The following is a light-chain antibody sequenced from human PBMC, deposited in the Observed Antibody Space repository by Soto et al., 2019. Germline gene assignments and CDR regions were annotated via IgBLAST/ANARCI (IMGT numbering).Light chain of an antibody. CDR2: AAS. J-gene: IGKJ3*01. V-gene: IGKV1-27*01. CDR3: ERYISAPFT. CDR1: QGINNY. Sequence: DIQMTQSPSSLSASVGDRVTITCRATQGINNYLAWYQQNPGKVPKLLIYAASTLQTGVPSRFSGSGSGTDFTLTISSLQPDDVAHYYCERYISAPFTFGPGTNVDIK.